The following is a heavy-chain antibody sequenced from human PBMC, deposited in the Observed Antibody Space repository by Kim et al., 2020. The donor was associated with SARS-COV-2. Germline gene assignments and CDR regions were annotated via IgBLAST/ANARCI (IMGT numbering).Heavy chain of an antibody. CDR3: ARYDGYKGTLDY. Sequence: GGSLRLSCAASGFTFRSYVMHWVRQAPGKGLEYVSGISSNGGSTYYANSVKGRFTISRDNSKNTLYLQMGSLRADDMAVYYCARYDGYKGTLDYWGQGTLGTVS. J-gene: IGHJ4*02. CDR2: ISSNGGST. D-gene: IGHD5-12*01. V-gene: IGHV3-64*01. CDR1: GFTFRSYV.